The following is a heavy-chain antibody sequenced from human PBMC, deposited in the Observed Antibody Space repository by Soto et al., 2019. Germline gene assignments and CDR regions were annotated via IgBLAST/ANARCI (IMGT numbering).Heavy chain of an antibody. CDR3: ASDVGSRRYDL. Sequence: QVQLVESGGGVVQPGRSLRLSCAASGFTFRNYGMHWVRQAPGKRLEWLAVIWYDGSNKYYADSVKGRFTISRDNSKNTLYLQMNSLRAEDTAVYYCASDVGSRRYDLWGQGTVVTVSS. V-gene: IGHV3-33*01. D-gene: IGHD1-20*01. CDR1: GFTFRNYG. J-gene: IGHJ5*02. CDR2: IWYDGSNK.